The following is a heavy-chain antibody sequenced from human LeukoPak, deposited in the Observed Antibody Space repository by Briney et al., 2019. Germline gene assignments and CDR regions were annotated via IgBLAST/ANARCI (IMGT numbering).Heavy chain of an antibody. CDR1: GFTFSGSA. CDR2: IRSKANSYAT. CDR3: TRSYYDSSGYGRGTDY. V-gene: IGHV3-73*01. D-gene: IGHD3-22*01. J-gene: IGHJ4*02. Sequence: PGGSLRLSCAASGFTFSGSAMLWVRQAPGTGLEWVGRIRSKANSYATAYAASVKSSFTISRDDSKNTAYLQMNSLKTEDTAVYYCTRSYYDSSGYGRGTDYWGQGTLVTVSS.